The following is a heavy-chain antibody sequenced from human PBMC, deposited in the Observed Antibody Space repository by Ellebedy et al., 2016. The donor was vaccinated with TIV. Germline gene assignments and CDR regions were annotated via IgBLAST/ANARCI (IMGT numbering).Heavy chain of an antibody. CDR2: IKSKTDGGTT. J-gene: IGHJ4*02. CDR3: TTRDGTERIVDY. V-gene: IGHV3-15*07. CDR1: GFTFSNAW. D-gene: IGHD5-24*01. Sequence: GESLKISCAASGFTFSNAWMNWVRQAPGKGLEWVGRIKSKTDGGTTDYTAPVKGRFTISRDDSKNTLYLQMNSLKTEDTAVYYCTTRDGTERIVDYWGQGTLVTVSS.